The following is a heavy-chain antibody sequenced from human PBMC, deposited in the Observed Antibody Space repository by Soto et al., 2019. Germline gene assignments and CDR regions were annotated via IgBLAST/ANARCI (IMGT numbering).Heavy chain of an antibody. CDR3: ARGLYYYDSRGYWGY. V-gene: IGHV3-48*02. CDR2: ISSSSSTI. J-gene: IGHJ4*02. Sequence: GGSPRLSCTVFGFTFSTYGMHWVRQAPGKGLEWVSYISSSSSTIYYADSVKGRFTISRDNAKNSLYLQMNSLRDEDTAVYYCARGLYYYDSRGYWGYWGQGTLVTVS. D-gene: IGHD3-22*01. CDR1: GFTFSTYG.